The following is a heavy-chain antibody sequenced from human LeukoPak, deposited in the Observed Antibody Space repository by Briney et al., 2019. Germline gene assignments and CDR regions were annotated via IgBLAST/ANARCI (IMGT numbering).Heavy chain of an antibody. CDR3: ASSVITTPCGFDY. J-gene: IGHJ4*02. CDR2: ICPGDSDT. CDR1: GYSFTSYW. D-gene: IGHD3-22*01. Sequence: GASLKISCKGSGYSFTSYWIGWVRQMPGKGLEWMGIICPGDSDTRYSPSFQGQVTISADKSISTAYLQWSSLKASDTAMYYCASSVITTPCGFDYWGQGTLVTVSS. V-gene: IGHV5-51*01.